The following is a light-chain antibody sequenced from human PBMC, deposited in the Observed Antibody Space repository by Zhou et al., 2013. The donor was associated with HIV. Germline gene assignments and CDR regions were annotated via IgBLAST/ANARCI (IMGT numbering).Light chain of an antibody. CDR1: QSVSSSY. V-gene: IGKV3-20*01. Sequence: EIVLTQSPATLSLSPGERATLSCRASQSVSSSYLAWYQQKPGQAPRLLIYGASSRATGIPDRFSGSGSGTDFTLTISRLEPEDFAVYYCQQYGSSPSFGPGTKVGYQT. CDR3: QQYGSSPS. CDR2: GAS. J-gene: IGKJ3*01.